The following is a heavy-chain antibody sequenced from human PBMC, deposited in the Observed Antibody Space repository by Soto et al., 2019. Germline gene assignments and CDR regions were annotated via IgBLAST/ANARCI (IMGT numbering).Heavy chain of an antibody. CDR2: ISYDGGSK. CDR3: AEEVRFWGWSFDLTRYFDY. J-gene: IGHJ4*01. V-gene: IGHV3-30*18. Sequence: GGSLRLSCAASGFTFSSYGMRWVRQAPGKGLEWVAAISYDGGSKYYADSVKGRFTISRDNSKNTLYLKMNSLRAEDTAEYYCAEEVRFWGWSFDLTRYFDYWGQRTMVTVSS. D-gene: IGHD3-3*01. CDR1: GFTFSSYG.